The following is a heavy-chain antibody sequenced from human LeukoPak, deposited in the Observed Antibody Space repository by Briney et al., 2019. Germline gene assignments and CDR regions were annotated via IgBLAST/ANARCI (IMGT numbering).Heavy chain of an antibody. V-gene: IGHV1-2*02. J-gene: IGHJ4*02. Sequence: ASVKVSCKASGYTFTGYYMHWVRQAPGQGLEWMGWINPNSGGTNYAQKFQGRVTMTRDTSISIAYMELSRLRSDDTAVYYCARDVRDHVLPRGYWGQGTLVTVSS. CDR3: ARDVRDHVLPRGY. CDR1: GYTFTGYY. D-gene: IGHD3-10*01. CDR2: INPNSGGT.